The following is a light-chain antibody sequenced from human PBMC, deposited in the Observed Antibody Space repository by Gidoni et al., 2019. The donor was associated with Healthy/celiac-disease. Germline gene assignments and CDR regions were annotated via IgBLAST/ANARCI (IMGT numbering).Light chain of an antibody. CDR3: QQYNSYPWT. CDR1: QSISSW. V-gene: IGKV1-5*01. J-gene: IGKJ3*01. CDR2: DAS. Sequence: DIQMTQSPSTLSASVGDRVTITCRASQSISSWLAWYQQKPGKAPKLLIYDASSLERGVPSRFSGSGSGTEFTLTISSLQPDDFATYYCQQYNSYPWTFGPGTKVDIK.